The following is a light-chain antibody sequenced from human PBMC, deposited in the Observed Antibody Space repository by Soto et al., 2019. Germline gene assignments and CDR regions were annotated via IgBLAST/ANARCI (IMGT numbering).Light chain of an antibody. V-gene: IGLV2-23*02. CDR1: SSDVGSYNL. J-gene: IGLJ1*01. Sequence: QSALTQPASVSGSPGQSITISCTGTSSDVGSYNLVSWYQQHPGKAPRIMIYEVSKRPSGVSNRFSGSKSGNTASLTISGLQAEDEADYYCCSYAGNSPLTDVFGTGTKVTVL. CDR3: CSYAGNSPLTDV. CDR2: EVS.